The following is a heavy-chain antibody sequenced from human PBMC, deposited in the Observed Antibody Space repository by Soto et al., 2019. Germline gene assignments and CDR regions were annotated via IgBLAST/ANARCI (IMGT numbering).Heavy chain of an antibody. D-gene: IGHD5-12*01. J-gene: IGHJ3*02. Sequence: SVKVSCKASGGTFSSYTISWVRQAPGQGLEWMGRIIPILGIANYAQKFQGRVTITADKSTSTAYMELSSLRSEDTAVYYCARFPPPSSSGYDFSPSDAFDIWGQGTMVTVSS. V-gene: IGHV1-69*02. CDR2: IIPILGIA. CDR1: GGTFSSYT. CDR3: ARFPPPSSSGYDFSPSDAFDI.